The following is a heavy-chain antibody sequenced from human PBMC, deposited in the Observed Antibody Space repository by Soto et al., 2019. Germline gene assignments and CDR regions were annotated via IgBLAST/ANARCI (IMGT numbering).Heavy chain of an antibody. D-gene: IGHD6-25*01. Sequence: PSETLSLTCTVSGGSISSYYWSWIRQPPGKGLEWIGYIHYSGSTNYNPSLKSRVTISVDTSKNQFSLKLNSVTAADTAVYYCASPHGESSGWDNWFDPWGQGTLVTVSS. J-gene: IGHJ5*02. CDR2: IHYSGST. CDR3: ASPHGESSGWDNWFDP. V-gene: IGHV4-59*01. CDR1: GGSISSYY.